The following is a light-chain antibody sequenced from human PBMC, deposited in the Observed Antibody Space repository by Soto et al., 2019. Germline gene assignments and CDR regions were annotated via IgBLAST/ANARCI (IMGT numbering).Light chain of an antibody. Sequence: DIKMTQSPSTLSASVGDRVTITCRASQSIGIWLAWYQQKPGKAPKLLISKASTLESGVPSRFNGGGSGTEFTLTINGLQPDDSATYYCQQYNSYSGAFGQGTKVEIK. V-gene: IGKV1-5*03. CDR3: QQYNSYSGA. CDR2: KAS. CDR1: QSIGIW. J-gene: IGKJ1*01.